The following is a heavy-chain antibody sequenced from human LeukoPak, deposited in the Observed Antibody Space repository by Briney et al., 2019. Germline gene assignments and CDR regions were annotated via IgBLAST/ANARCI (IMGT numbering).Heavy chain of an antibody. Sequence: GGSLRLSCAVSGITLSSYGMSWVRQAPGKGLEWVAGISGSGGSTNYADSMKGRFTISRDNPKNTLYLQMNSLRADDTAVYFCAKRGVVIRVILVGFHKEAYYFDSWGQGALVTVSS. CDR1: GITLSSYG. CDR3: AKRGVVIRVILVGFHKEAYYFDS. CDR2: ISGSGGST. J-gene: IGHJ4*02. V-gene: IGHV3-23*01. D-gene: IGHD3-22*01.